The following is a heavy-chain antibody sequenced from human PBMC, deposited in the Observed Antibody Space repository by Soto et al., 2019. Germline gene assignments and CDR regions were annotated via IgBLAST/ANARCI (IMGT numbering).Heavy chain of an antibody. V-gene: IGHV3-74*03. J-gene: IGHJ4*02. Sequence: EVQLVESGGGLVQPGGSLRLSCAASGFTFSSHWMHWVRQAPGKGLVWVSRINSDGSIITYADSVKGRFTISRDNAKNTLYLQMNSLRAEYTAVYYCARAHYDFWNGAESDYWGQGTLVTVSS. D-gene: IGHD3-3*01. CDR2: INSDGSII. CDR3: ARAHYDFWNGAESDY. CDR1: GFTFSSHW.